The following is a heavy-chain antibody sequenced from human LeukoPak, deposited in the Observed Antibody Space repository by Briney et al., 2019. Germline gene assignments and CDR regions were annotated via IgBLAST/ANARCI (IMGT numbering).Heavy chain of an antibody. CDR1: GFTFSSYA. CDR2: IKPDGSER. D-gene: IGHD3-22*01. Sequence: GGSLRLSCAASGFTFSSYAMNWVRQAPGKGLEWVGNIKPDGSERNYVDSVKGRFTISRDNAKKSLYLQMSSLRAEDTAVYYCARDWGAYYHFFDYWGQGTLVTVSS. CDR3: ARDWGAYYHFFDY. V-gene: IGHV3-7*01. J-gene: IGHJ4*02.